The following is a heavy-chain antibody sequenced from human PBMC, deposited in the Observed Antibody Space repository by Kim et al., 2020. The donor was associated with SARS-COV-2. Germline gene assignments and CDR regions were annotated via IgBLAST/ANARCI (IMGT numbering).Heavy chain of an antibody. J-gene: IGHJ4*02. CDR2: IYYSGST. CDR3: AGSATGEQQLEFDY. CDR1: GGSISSSSYY. V-gene: IGHV4-39*01. D-gene: IGHD6-13*01. Sequence: SETLSLTCTVSGGSISSSSYYWGWIRQPPGKGLEWIGSIYYSGSTYYNPSLKSRVTISVDTSKNQFSLKLSSVTAADTAVYYCAGSATGEQQLEFDYWGQGTLVTVSS.